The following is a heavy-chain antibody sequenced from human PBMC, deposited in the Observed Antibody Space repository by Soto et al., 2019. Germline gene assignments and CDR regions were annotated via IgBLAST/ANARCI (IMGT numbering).Heavy chain of an antibody. Sequence: SETLSHTCTVSGGSISSGGYYWSWIRQHPGKGLEWIGYIYYSGSTYYNPSLKSRVTISVDTSKNQFSLKLSSVTAADTAVYYCERYSNNWFQTEGMDVWGQGTTVTVS. CDR1: GGSISSGGYY. V-gene: IGHV4-31*03. CDR2: IYYSGST. D-gene: IGHD6-13*01. CDR3: ERYSNNWFQTEGMDV. J-gene: IGHJ6*02.